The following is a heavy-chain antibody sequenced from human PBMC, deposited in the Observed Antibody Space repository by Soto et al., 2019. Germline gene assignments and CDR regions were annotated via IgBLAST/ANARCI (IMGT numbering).Heavy chain of an antibody. CDR2: ISSGGSP. Sequence: SETLSLTCDVSDESVTSPGNYWNWIRQRPDTGLEWIGYISSGGSPFYNPSLKSRVSISLDTSKNVISLTLRSVTAADTALYYCTLNHCAGGGCYDRDYWGRGTRVTVSS. CDR1: DESVTSPGNY. J-gene: IGHJ1*01. CDR3: TLNHCAGGGCYDRDY. V-gene: IGHV4-31*11. D-gene: IGHD2-21*01.